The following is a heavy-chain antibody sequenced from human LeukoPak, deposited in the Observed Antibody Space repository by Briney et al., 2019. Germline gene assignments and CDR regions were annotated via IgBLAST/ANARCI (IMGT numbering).Heavy chain of an antibody. CDR1: GGTFSSYA. CDR3: ARDRYSGSYQPFDY. D-gene: IGHD1-26*01. J-gene: IGHJ4*02. Sequence: ASVKVSCKASGGTFSSYAISWVRQAPGQGLEWMGWINPNTGGTIYAQKFQGRVIMTRDTSISTAYMELSRVRSDDTAVYYCARDRYSGSYQPFDYWGQGTLVTVSS. V-gene: IGHV1-2*02. CDR2: INPNTGGT.